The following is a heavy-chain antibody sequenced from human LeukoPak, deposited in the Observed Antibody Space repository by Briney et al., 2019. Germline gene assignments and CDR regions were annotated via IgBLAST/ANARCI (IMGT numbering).Heavy chain of an antibody. V-gene: IGHV3-48*04. CDR2: IGHTGSIT. D-gene: IGHD3-10*01. CDR3: VRDGAVVTSGNYPWRYFQY. CDR1: GFTFGSYS. Sequence: PGGSLRLFCAGSGFTFGSYSMNWVRHAPGKGLEWVSYIGHTGSITDYADSVKGRFTISRDNAKNSLYLQMNTLRAEDTAVYYCVRDGAVVTSGNYPWRYFQYWGQGTLVTVSS. J-gene: IGHJ1*01.